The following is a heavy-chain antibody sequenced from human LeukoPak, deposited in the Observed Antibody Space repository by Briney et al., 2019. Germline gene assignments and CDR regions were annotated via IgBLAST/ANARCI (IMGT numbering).Heavy chain of an antibody. CDR2: TSYDGTNK. D-gene: IGHD3-3*01. CDR1: GFTFSNYA. CDR3: ARDVSPYYDFWSGYSSWFDP. J-gene: IGHJ5*02. Sequence: GGSLRLSCAASGFTFSNYALHWVRQAPGKGLEWVAVTSYDGTNKYYGDSVKGRFTISRDNSKNRLYLQMNSLRPEDTAVYYCARDVSPYYDFWSGYSSWFDPWGQGTLVTVSS. V-gene: IGHV3-30-3*01.